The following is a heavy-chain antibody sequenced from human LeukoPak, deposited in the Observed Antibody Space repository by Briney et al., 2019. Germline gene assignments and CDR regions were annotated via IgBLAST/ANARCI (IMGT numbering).Heavy chain of an antibody. D-gene: IGHD3-3*01. CDR1: GFTFSSYS. V-gene: IGHV3-21*01. Sequence: GGSLRLSCAASGFTFSSYSMNWVRQAPGKGLEWVSSISSSSSYIYYAVSLKGRFTITRDNAKNSLYLQMNSLRAEDTAVYYCALTYYDFWSGYWDYWGQGTLVTVSS. CDR3: ALTYYDFWSGYWDY. J-gene: IGHJ4*02. CDR2: ISSSSSYI.